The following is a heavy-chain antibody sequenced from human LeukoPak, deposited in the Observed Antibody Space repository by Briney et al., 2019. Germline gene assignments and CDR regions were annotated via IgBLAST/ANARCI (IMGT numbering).Heavy chain of an antibody. J-gene: IGHJ4*02. V-gene: IGHV3-33*01. CDR1: GFIFSNYG. CDR3: ARDIGTWPNSLFDY. Sequence: GRSLRLSCAASGFIFSNYGFHWVRQAPGKGLEWVALIWSDGSKKYYTDSVKGRFTISRDDSKNTLFLQMDSLRAEDMAVYYCARDIGTWPNSLFDYWGQGNLVTVSS. CDR2: IWSDGSKK. D-gene: IGHD4-23*01.